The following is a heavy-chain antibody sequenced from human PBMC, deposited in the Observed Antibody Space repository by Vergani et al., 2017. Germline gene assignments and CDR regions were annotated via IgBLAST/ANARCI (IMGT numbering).Heavy chain of an antibody. CDR2: INAGNGNT. Sequence: QVQLVQSGAEVKKPGASVKVSCKASGYTFTSYAMHWVRQAPGQRLEWMRWINAGNGNTKYSQKFQGRVTITRDTSASTAYMALRSLRSEDTAVYYCARDLYPITIFGVVTWSGIDYWGQGTLVTVSS. J-gene: IGHJ4*02. D-gene: IGHD3-3*01. CDR3: ARDLYPITIFGVVTWSGIDY. CDR1: GYTFTSYA. V-gene: IGHV1-3*01.